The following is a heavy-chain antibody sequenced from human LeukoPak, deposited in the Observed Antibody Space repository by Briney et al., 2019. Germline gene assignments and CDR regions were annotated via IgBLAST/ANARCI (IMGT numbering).Heavy chain of an antibody. CDR1: GYTFTDYY. D-gene: IGHD2-2*01. CDR2: INPNDGDT. Sequence: ASVTVSCKASGYTFTDYYMHWVRQAPGQGFEWMGWINPNDGDTNYAQKFQGRVTMTRDTSISTAHMEVSRLRSDDTAVYYCARANFLYCSSTTCLFDYWGQGTLVTVSS. CDR3: ARANFLYCSSTTCLFDY. J-gene: IGHJ4*02. V-gene: IGHV1-2*02.